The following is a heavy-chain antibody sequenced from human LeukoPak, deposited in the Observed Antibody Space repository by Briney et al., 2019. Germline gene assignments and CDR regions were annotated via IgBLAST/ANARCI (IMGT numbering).Heavy chain of an antibody. CDR1: GYTFTNYH. CDR3: ARDRGVPGPGNALDI. CDR2: VKPNSGDS. V-gene: IGHV1-2*06. Sequence: ASVRVSCKASGYTFTNYHMHWVRQAPGQGLEWLGLVKPNSGDSDFVQKFRGRVTVTTDVSTTTIHMELSNLRSDDTAVYYCARDRGVPGPGNALDIWGQGTMVTVSS. J-gene: IGHJ3*02. D-gene: IGHD2-8*01.